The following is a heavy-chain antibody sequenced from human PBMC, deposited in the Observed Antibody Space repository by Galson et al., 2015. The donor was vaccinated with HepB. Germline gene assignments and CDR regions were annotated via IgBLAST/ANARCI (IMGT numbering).Heavy chain of an antibody. CDR3: AKDTSFGVVIDYFDY. CDR2: ISWNSGSI. D-gene: IGHD3-3*01. Sequence: SLRLSCAASGFTFDDYAMHWVRQAPGKGLEWVSGISWNSGSIGYADSVKGRFTISRDNAKNSLYLQMNSLRAEDTALYYCAKDTSFGVVIDYFDYWGQGTLVTVSS. CDR1: GFTFDDYA. J-gene: IGHJ4*02. V-gene: IGHV3-9*01.